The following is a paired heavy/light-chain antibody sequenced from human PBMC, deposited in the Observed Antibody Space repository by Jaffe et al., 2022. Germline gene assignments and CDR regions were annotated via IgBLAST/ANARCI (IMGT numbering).Heavy chain of an antibody. CDR2: ISGSGGST. Sequence: EVQLLESGGGLVQPGGSLRLSCAASGFTFSSYAMSWVRQAPGKGLEWVSAISGSGGSTYYADSVKGRFTISRDNSKNTLYLQMNSLRAEDTAVYYCAKDGDYYGSGSYLQRDYYYYMDVWGKGTTVTVSS. V-gene: IGHV3-23*01. D-gene: IGHD3-10*01. J-gene: IGHJ6*03. CDR1: GFTFSSYA. CDR3: AKDGDYYGSGSYLQRDYYYYMDV.
Light chain of an antibody. CDR3: QSYDSSLSVSGVV. CDR1: SSNIGAGYD. Sequence: QSVLTQPPSVSGAPGQRVTISCTGSSSNIGAGYDVHWYQQLPGTAPKLLIYGNSNRPSGVPDRFSGSKSGTSASLAITGLQAEDEADYYCQSYDSSLSVSGVVFGGGTKLTVL. J-gene: IGLJ2*01. V-gene: IGLV1-40*01. CDR2: GNS.